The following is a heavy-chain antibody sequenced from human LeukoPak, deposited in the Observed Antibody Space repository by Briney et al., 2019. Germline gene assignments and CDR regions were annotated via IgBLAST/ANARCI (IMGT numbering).Heavy chain of an antibody. CDR2: IIPIFGTA. D-gene: IGHD4-17*01. Sequence: SVKVSCKASGGTFSSYAISWVRQAPGQGLEWMGGIIPIFGTANYAQKFQGRVTITADESTSTAYMELSSLRSEDTAVYYCARNYGDYPYYYGMDVWGQGTTVTVSS. V-gene: IGHV1-69*13. CDR3: ARNYGDYPYYYGMDV. J-gene: IGHJ6*02. CDR1: GGTFSSYA.